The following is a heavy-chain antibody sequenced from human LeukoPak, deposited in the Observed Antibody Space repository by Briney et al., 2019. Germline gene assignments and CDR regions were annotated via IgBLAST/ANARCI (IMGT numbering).Heavy chain of an antibody. V-gene: IGHV3-69-1*01. J-gene: IGHJ3*02. CDR2: IRSDGTI. CDR3: ARDNIWAFDI. D-gene: IGHD2/OR15-2a*01. CDR1: GFTSFNFP. Sequence: GGSLRLSCEASGFTSFNFPMSWVRKAPGKGLEWVSHIRSDGTITYADSVKGRFTISRDDAKTSVYLQMNSLRDEDTAMYYCARDNIWAFDIWGQGTMVTVSS.